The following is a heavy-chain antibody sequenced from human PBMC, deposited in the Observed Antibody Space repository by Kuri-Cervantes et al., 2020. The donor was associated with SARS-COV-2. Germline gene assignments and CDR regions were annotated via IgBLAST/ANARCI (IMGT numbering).Heavy chain of an antibody. CDR1: GFTFSRAD. D-gene: IGHD4/OR15-4a*01. CDR3: AKDHFGVHDF. V-gene: IGHV3-30*18. CDR2: ISCDGKHK. Sequence: GESLKISCAASGFTFSRADMHWVRQAPGKGLEWVAFISCDGKHKKCIGSGKGRFAISRDNSQNTLLLQMTSLRSEDTAMYYCAKDHFGVHDFWGQGTLVTVSS. J-gene: IGHJ4*02.